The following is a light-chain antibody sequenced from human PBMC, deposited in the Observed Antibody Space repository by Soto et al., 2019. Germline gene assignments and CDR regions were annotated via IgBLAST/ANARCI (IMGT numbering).Light chain of an antibody. CDR3: CSYAGNSFYV. CDR1: SSDVGGYDF. V-gene: IGLV2-11*01. Sequence: QSALSQPRTVSGSPGQSVPISCTGTSSDVGGYDFVSWYQQRPDKAPKLMIYDVSVRPSGVPDRFSASKSGNTASLTVSGLQAEDEADYYCCSYAGNSFYVFGTGTKVTVL. CDR2: DVS. J-gene: IGLJ1*01.